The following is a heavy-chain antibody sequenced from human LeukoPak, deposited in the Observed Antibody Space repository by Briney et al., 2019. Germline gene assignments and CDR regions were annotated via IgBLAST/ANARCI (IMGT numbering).Heavy chain of an antibody. D-gene: IGHD2-15*01. CDR1: GFTFSNHG. CDR2: VSPPGGGT. CDR3: AKDGGSDPDSFDI. Sequence: GGSLRLSCAASGFTFSNHGMNWVRQAPGKGLEWLSGVSPPGGGTYYADSVKGRFTISRDNTKNSLYLQMNSLRAEDTAVYYCAKDGGSDPDSFDIWGQGTMVTVSS. V-gene: IGHV3-23*01. J-gene: IGHJ3*02.